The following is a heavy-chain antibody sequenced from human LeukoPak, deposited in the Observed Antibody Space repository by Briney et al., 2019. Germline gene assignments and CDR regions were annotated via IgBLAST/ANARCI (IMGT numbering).Heavy chain of an antibody. J-gene: IGHJ6*02. V-gene: IGHV4-59*08. CDR1: GGSISSYY. CDR2: IYYSGSP. Sequence: SETLSLTCTVSGGSISSYYGSWIRQPPGKGLEWVGYIYYSGSPNYNPSLKSRVTIPADTSKNQFSLKLSSVTAADTAVYYCARHEDSGYVAYNYYYGMDVWGQGTTVTVSS. CDR3: ARHEDSGYVAYNYYYGMDV. D-gene: IGHD5-12*01.